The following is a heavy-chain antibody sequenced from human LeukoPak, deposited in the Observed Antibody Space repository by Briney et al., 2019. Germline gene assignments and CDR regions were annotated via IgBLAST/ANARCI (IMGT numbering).Heavy chain of an antibody. Sequence: GGSLRLSCAASGFTFSSYAMSWVRQVPGKGLEWVSVISGSGDNTYYADSVKGRFTISRDNSKNMLYLQMNSLRVEDTAVYYCTSWGDTTAEYFQRWGQGTLVTVSS. CDR2: ISGSGDNT. CDR1: GFTFSSYA. J-gene: IGHJ1*01. CDR3: TSWGDTTAEYFQR. V-gene: IGHV3-23*01. D-gene: IGHD2-21*02.